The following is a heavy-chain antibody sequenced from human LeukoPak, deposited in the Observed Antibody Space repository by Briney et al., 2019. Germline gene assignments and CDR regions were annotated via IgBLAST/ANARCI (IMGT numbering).Heavy chain of an antibody. V-gene: IGHV4-39*07. CDR1: GGSISSSSYY. Sequence: SETLSLTCTVSGGSISSSSYYWGWIRQPPGKGLEWIGRIYSSGSTNYNPSLNSRATISVDTSKNQFSLKLSSVTAADTAVYYCARSTYSLFDYWGQGTLVTVSS. J-gene: IGHJ4*02. CDR3: ARSTYSLFDY. CDR2: IYSSGST. D-gene: IGHD2-21*01.